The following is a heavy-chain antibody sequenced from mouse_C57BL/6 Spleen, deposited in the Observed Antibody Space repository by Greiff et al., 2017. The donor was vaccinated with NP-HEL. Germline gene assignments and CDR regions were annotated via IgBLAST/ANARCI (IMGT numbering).Heavy chain of an antibody. D-gene: IGHD3-3*01. Sequence: VQLQQSGAELVRPGASVKLSCKASGYTFTDYYINWVKQRPGQGLEWIARIYPGSGNTYYNEKFKGKATLTAEKSSSTAYMQLSSLTSEDSAVYFCARGDRYYFDYWGQGTTLTVSS. V-gene: IGHV1-76*01. CDR2: IYPGSGNT. J-gene: IGHJ2*01. CDR1: GYTFTDYY. CDR3: ARGDRYYFDY.